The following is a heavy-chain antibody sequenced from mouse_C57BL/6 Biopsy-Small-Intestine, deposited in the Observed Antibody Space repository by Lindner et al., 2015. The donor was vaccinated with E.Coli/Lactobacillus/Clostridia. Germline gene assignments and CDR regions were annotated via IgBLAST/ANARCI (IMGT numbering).Heavy chain of an antibody. D-gene: IGHD1-1*01. CDR1: GYTFSSSW. Sequence: VQLQESGPELVKPGASVKISCKASGYTFSSSWMSWVKQRPGKGLEWIGRIYPGDGDTKYNGKFKGKATLTADTSSSTAYMQLSSLTSADSAVYFCARWNYGSSLDYWGQDTTLTVSS. V-gene: IGHV1-82*01. CDR2: IYPGDGDT. CDR3: ARWNYGSSLDY. J-gene: IGHJ2*01.